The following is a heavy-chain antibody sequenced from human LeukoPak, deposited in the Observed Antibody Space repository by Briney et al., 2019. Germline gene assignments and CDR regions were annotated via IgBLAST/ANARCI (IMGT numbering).Heavy chain of an antibody. CDR2: ISSDGGSP. V-gene: IGHV3-64*01. Sequence: PGGSLRLSCAASGFTFSSYAMHWVRQAPGKGLGYVSGISSDGGSPFHVNSVKGRFTISRDNSKDTLYLQMGSLRAEDMAVYYCAREYCSGGRCQYYFDYWGQGTLVTVSS. D-gene: IGHD2-15*01. CDR3: AREYCSGGRCQYYFDY. CDR1: GFTFSSYA. J-gene: IGHJ4*02.